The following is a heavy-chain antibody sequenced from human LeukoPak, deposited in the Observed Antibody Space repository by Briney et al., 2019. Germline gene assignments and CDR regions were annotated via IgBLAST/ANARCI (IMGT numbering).Heavy chain of an antibody. J-gene: IGHJ5*02. Sequence: PGGSLRLSCAVSGFAFGSEAMSWVRQSPARGLEWVASISPGGGTTYYADHVKGRFTISRDNSKNSLFVQMNSLRAEDTAVYFCAKSRSGSANWALQMFDNWGQGTLVTVSS. CDR2: ISPGGGTT. D-gene: IGHD1-1*01. V-gene: IGHV3-23*01. CDR3: AKSRSGSANWALQMFDN. CDR1: GFAFGSEA.